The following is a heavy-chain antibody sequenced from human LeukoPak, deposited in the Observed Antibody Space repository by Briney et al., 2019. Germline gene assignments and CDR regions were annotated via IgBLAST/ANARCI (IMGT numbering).Heavy chain of an antibody. CDR2: IYYSGST. CDR3: ARWGREQLWLGDAFDI. CDR1: GGSISSSSYY. J-gene: IGHJ3*02. D-gene: IGHD5-18*01. V-gene: IGHV4-39*01. Sequence: SETLSLTCTVSGGSISSSSYYWGWIRQPPGKGLEWIGSIYYSGSTYYNPSLKSRVTISVDTSKNQFSLKLSSVTAADTAVYYCARWGREQLWLGDAFDIWGQGTMVTVSS.